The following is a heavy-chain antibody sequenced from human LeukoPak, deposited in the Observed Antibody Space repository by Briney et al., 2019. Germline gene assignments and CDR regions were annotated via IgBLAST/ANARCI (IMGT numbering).Heavy chain of an antibody. V-gene: IGHV1-2*02. J-gene: IGHJ4*02. CDR3: ARPYCSGGFCHDYFDY. CDR1: GYTFTGYY. D-gene: IGHD2-15*01. Sequence: ASVKVSCKASGYTFTGYYMHWVRQAPGQGLEWMGWINPHTGGTNYAQKFQGRVTMTRDTSISTAHMELSGLTSDDTAVYYCARPYCSGGFCHDYFDYWGQGTLVTVSS. CDR2: INPHTGGT.